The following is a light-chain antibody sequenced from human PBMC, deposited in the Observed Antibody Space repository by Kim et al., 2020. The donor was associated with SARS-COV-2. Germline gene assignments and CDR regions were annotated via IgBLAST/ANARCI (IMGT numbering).Light chain of an antibody. V-gene: IGKV3-20*01. CDR2: GAS. J-gene: IGKJ2*01. CDR1: QSVSSSY. CDR3: QQYGSSPPMYT. Sequence: PGDRATISCRASQSVSSSYIAWYQQKPGQAPRLLIYGASSRATGIPDRFSGSGSGTDFTLTISRLGPEDFAVYYCQQYGSSPPMYTFGQWTKLEI.